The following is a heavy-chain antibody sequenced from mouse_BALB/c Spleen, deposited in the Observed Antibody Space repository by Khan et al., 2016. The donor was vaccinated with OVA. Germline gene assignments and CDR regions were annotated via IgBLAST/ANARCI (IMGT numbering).Heavy chain of an antibody. Sequence: QIQLVQSGPELKKPGETVKISCKASGYTFTNFGMNWVKQAPGKALKWMGWINTSTGEPTYADDFKGRFAVSLATSASTAYLQINNLKNADMATYFCARGLTSSGSWFAYWGQGTLVTVSA. CDR2: INTSTGEP. V-gene: IGHV9-1*02. J-gene: IGHJ3*01. CDR1: GYTFTNFG. D-gene: IGHD1-1*01. CDR3: ARGLTSSGSWFAY.